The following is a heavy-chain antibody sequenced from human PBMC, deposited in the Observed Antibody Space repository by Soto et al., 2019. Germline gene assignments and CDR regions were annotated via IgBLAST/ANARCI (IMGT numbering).Heavy chain of an antibody. D-gene: IGHD6-19*01. Sequence: GGSLRLPCAASGFTFSSYAMSWVRQAPGKGLEWVSAISGSGGSTYYADSVKGRFTISRDNSKNTLYLQMNSLRAEDTAVYYCAKDYPPPSGWYCCNGFDPWGQGTLVTVSS. V-gene: IGHV3-23*01. CDR2: ISGSGGST. CDR1: GFTFSSYA. CDR3: AKDYPPPSGWYCCNGFDP. J-gene: IGHJ5*02.